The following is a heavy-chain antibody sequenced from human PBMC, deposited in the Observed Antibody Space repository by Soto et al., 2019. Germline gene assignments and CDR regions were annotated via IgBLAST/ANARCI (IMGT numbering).Heavy chain of an antibody. CDR3: ARTYSSSWYFDY. D-gene: IGHD6-13*01. V-gene: IGHV3-53*01. J-gene: IGHJ4*02. CDR2: IYSGGST. Sequence: GGSLRLSCAASGFTVSSNYMSWVRQAPGKGLEWVSVIYSGGSTYYADSVKGRFTISRDNSKNTLYLQMNSLRAEDTAVYYCARTYSSSWYFDYWGQGTLVTVSS. CDR1: GFTVSSNY.